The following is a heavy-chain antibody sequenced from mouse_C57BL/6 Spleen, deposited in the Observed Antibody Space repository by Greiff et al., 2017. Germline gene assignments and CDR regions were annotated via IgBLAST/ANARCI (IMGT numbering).Heavy chain of an antibody. D-gene: IGHD2-4*01. CDR1: GYSFTGYY. V-gene: IGHV1-42*01. CDR3: ARRGDYDD. CDR2: INPSTGGT. J-gene: IGHJ2*01. Sequence: EVQLQQSGPELVKPGASVKISCKASGYSFTGYYMNWVKQSPEKSLEWIGEINPSTGGTTYNQKFKAKATLTVDKSSSTAYMQLKSLTSEDSAVYYCARRGDYDDWGQGTTLTVSS.